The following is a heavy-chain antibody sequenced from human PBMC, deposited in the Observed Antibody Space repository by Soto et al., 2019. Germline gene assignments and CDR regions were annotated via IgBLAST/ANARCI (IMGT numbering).Heavy chain of an antibody. CDR3: ARAVVADRGDFGAIDA. CDR2: IKQDGGER. J-gene: IGHJ3*01. D-gene: IGHD2-15*01. CDR1: GFTFSSYW. Sequence: VGSLRLSCAVSGFTFSSYWMTWVRRTPGKGLEWVANIKQDGGERYYVDSVKGRFTISRDSAKNSVYLQMTSLRVEDTAGYYCARAVVADRGDFGAIDAWGQGTKVTV. V-gene: IGHV3-7*01.